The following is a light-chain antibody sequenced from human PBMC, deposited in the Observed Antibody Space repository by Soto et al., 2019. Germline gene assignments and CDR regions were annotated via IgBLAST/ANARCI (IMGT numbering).Light chain of an antibody. Sequence: QLVLTQSRSSSASLGSWVKLTCTLSSGHSNYAIAWHQQQSEKGPRYLMKLNSDGSHSKGDGIPDRFSGSSSGAERYLTISSLQSEDEADYYCQTWGSGIVVFGGGTKVTVL. V-gene: IGLV4-69*01. CDR2: LNSDGSH. CDR1: SGHSNYA. CDR3: QTWGSGIVV. J-gene: IGLJ2*01.